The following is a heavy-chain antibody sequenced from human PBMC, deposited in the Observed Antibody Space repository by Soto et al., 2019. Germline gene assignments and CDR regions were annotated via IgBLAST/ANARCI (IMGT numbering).Heavy chain of an antibody. J-gene: IGHJ4*02. V-gene: IGHV1-69*13. CDR1: GCLFSSYA. CDR3: ARGGSGYIWFNEY. Sequence: SGKVSCKASGCLFSSYAISCVRQAPGQVLEWMGGIIPMFGTANHAQKFQGRDTITADEPANTAYMELSRLRSEDTAMYYCARGGSGYIWFNEYWGQGTLVTVSS. CDR2: IIPMFGTA. D-gene: IGHD3-22*01.